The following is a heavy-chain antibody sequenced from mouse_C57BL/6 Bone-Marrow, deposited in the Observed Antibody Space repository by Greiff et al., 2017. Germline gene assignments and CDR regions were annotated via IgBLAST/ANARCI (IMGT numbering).Heavy chain of an antibody. J-gene: IGHJ3*01. V-gene: IGHV1-26*01. D-gene: IGHD2-1*01. Sequence: VQLQQSGPELVKPGASVKISCKASGYTFTDYYMTWVKQSHGKSLEWIGDINPNNGGTSYNQKFKGKATLTVDKSSSTAYMELRSLTSEDSAVYYCASYGNWGQGTLVTVSA. CDR3: ASYGN. CDR2: INPNNGGT. CDR1: GYTFTDYY.